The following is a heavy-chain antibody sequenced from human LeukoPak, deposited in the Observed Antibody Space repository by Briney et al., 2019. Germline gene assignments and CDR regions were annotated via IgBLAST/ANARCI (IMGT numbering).Heavy chain of an antibody. CDR3: ARGEMATIKFDY. Sequence: PSGTLSLTCAVSGGSISSSNWWSWVRQPPGKGLEWIGEIYHSGSTNYNPSLKSPVTISVDKSKNQFSLKLSSVTAADTAVYYCARGEMATIKFDYWGQGTLVTVSS. V-gene: IGHV4-4*02. CDR2: IYHSGST. J-gene: IGHJ4*02. CDR1: GGSISSSNW. D-gene: IGHD5-24*01.